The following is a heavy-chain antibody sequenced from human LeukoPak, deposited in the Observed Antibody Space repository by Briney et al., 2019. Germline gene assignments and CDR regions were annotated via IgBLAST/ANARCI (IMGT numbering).Heavy chain of an antibody. CDR1: GFTFSSYS. Sequence: PWGSLRLSCAASGFTFSSYSMNWVRQAPGKGLEWVSYISSSSSTIYYADSVKGRFTISRDNAKNSLYLQMNILRAEDTAVYYCAREAQEHYFDYWGQGTLVSVSS. V-gene: IGHV3-48*01. CDR2: ISSSSSTI. CDR3: AREAQEHYFDY. J-gene: IGHJ4*02.